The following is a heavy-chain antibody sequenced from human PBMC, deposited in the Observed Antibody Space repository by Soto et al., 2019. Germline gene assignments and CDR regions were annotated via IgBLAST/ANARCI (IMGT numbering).Heavy chain of an antibody. CDR2: LSYDGFNK. J-gene: IGHJ6*02. V-gene: IGHV3-30-3*01. CDR1: GFTFSSYA. Sequence: QVQLVESGGGVVQPGRSLRLSCAASGFTFSSYAMHWVRQAPGKGLEWVALLSYDGFNKYYADSVKGRFTISRDNSKNTLFLQMNSLRAEDTAVYFCAIGRTYLYENSGYSYFYGLDVWGQGTTVTVSS. D-gene: IGHD3-22*01. CDR3: AIGRTYLYENSGYSYFYGLDV.